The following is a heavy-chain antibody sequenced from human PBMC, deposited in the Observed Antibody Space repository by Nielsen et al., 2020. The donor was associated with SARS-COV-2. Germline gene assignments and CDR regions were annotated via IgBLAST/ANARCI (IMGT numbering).Heavy chain of an antibody. D-gene: IGHD3-10*01. CDR3: AKDPPAMDRGYGMDV. V-gene: IGHV3-30*18. CDR1: GFTFSSYG. Sequence: GESLKISCAASGFTFSSYGMHWVRQAPGKGLEWVAVISYDGSNKYYADSVKGRFTISRDNSKNTLYLQMNSLRAEDTAVYYCAKDPPAMDRGYGMDVWGQGTTVTVSS. J-gene: IGHJ6*02. CDR2: ISYDGSNK.